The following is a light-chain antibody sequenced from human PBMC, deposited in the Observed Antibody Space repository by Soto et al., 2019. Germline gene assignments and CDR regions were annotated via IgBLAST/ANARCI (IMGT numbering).Light chain of an antibody. J-gene: IGKJ1*01. CDR1: QSISTY. CDR3: QQSYISPRT. V-gene: IGKV1-39*01. Sequence: DIQMTQSPSSLSASVGDRVTITCRASQSISTYLNRYQQKSGNAPKLLIYDVSTLQTGVPSRFSGSGSVTDFTLTISSLQPEDFATYYCQQSYISPRTFGQGTKVDSK. CDR2: DVS.